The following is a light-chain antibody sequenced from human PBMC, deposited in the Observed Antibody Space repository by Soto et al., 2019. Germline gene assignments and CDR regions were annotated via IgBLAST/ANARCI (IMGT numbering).Light chain of an antibody. CDR1: QSVSSSY. J-gene: IGKJ1*01. Sequence: EIVLTQSPGTLSLSPGERATLSCRASQSVSSSYLAWYQQKPGQAPRLLIYGASSRATGIPDRFSGSGSGTDFTLTISRLEPEDFSVYHCQQHGSSRTFGQGTKVEIK. CDR3: QQHGSSRT. CDR2: GAS. V-gene: IGKV3-20*01.